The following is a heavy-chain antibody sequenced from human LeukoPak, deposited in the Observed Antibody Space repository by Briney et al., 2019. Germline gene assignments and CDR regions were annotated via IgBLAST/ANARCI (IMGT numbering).Heavy chain of an antibody. Sequence: SETLSLTCAVYGGSLSGYCWSWIRQPPGKGLEWIGEINHSGRTNYNPSLKSRVAISVDTSKNQFSLRLRSVTAADTAVYYCARRAWELLDCYYGMDVWGQGTTVTVSS. V-gene: IGHV4-34*01. CDR2: INHSGRT. CDR1: GGSLSGYC. D-gene: IGHD1-26*01. J-gene: IGHJ6*02. CDR3: ARRAWELLDCYYGMDV.